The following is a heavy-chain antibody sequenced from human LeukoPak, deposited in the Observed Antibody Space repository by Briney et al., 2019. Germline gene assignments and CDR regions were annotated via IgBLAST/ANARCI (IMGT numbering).Heavy chain of an antibody. CDR1: GFTFSSYW. V-gene: IGHV3-7*04. CDR2: IKQNGSEK. D-gene: IGHD6-13*01. Sequence: PGGSLRLSCAASGFTFSSYWMSWVRQAPGKGLEWVANIKQNGSEKYYVDSVKGRITISRDNTKNSLYLQMNSMRAEDTAEYYCTRVSIAAAGTFCYFDYWGQGTLVTVSS. J-gene: IGHJ4*02. CDR3: TRVSIAAAGTFCYFDY.